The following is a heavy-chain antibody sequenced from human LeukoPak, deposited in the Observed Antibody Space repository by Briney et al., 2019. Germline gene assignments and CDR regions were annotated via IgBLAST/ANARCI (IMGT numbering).Heavy chain of an antibody. CDR3: ATVNPLWGGYG. CDR1: GGTFSSYA. CDR2: FDPEDGET. Sequence: ASVKVSCKASGGTFSSYAISWVRQAPGKGLEWMGGFDPEDGETIYAQKFQGRVTMTEDTSTDTAYMELSSLRSEDTAVYYCATVNPLWGGYGWGQGTLVTVSS. D-gene: IGHD5-12*01. V-gene: IGHV1-24*01. J-gene: IGHJ4*02.